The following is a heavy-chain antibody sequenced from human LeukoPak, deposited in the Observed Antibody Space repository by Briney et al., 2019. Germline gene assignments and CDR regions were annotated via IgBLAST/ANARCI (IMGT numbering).Heavy chain of an antibody. D-gene: IGHD2-2*01. CDR3: ARAQILVRAATYYFYMDV. CDR2: INPNSGNT. Sequence: GPVKLSCKASGYSFTSYDINWVRQPTGQGLEWMGCINPNSGNTGNAQKFQGRVTITRNTSISTAYMELSSMRSEDTAVYYCARAQILVRAATYYFYMDVWGKGTTVTASS. J-gene: IGHJ6*03. V-gene: IGHV1-8*01. CDR1: GYSFTSYD.